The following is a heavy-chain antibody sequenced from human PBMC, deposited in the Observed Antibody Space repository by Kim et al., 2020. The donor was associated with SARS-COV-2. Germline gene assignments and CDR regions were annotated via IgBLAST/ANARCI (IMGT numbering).Heavy chain of an antibody. J-gene: IGHJ4*02. V-gene: IGHV4-39*01. CDR3: ARSYDILTGDEY. Sequence: SYDPPLTSRVTISVETSKNQFSLKLNSVTAAETAVYYCARSYDILTGDEYWGQGILVTVSS. D-gene: IGHD3-9*01.